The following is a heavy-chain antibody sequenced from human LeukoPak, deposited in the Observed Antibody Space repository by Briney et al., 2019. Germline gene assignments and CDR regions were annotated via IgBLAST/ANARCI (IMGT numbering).Heavy chain of an antibody. CDR2: ISYDGSNK. D-gene: IGHD3-22*01. CDR1: GFTFGSYG. CDR3: AKVLYYYDSSGPSYYFDY. J-gene: IGHJ4*02. Sequence: GGSLRLSCAASGFTFGSYGMHWVRQAPGKGLEWVAVISYDGSNKYYADSVKGRFTISRDNSKNTLYLQMNSLRAEDTAVYYCAKVLYYYDSSGPSYYFDYWGQGTLVTVSS. V-gene: IGHV3-30*18.